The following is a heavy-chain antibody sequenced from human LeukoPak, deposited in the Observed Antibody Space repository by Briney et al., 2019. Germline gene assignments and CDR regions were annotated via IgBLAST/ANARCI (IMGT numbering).Heavy chain of an antibody. D-gene: IGHD3-10*01. CDR2: TYYRSKWYN. V-gene: IGHV6-1*01. J-gene: IGHJ5*02. CDR1: GDSVSSKTAA. CDR3: ARCGFGEFLNWFDA. Sequence: SQTLSLTCAISGDSVSSKTAAWNWIRQSPSRGLEWLGRTYYRSKWYNGYAASVKSRIIINPDTSKSQFSLQLNSVTPEDTAVYYCARCGFGEFLNWFDAWGQGTLVTVSS.